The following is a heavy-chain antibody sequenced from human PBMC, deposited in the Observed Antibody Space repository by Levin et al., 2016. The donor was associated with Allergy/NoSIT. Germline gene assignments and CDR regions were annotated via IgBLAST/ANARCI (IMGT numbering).Heavy chain of an antibody. CDR3: ARDRIEARGQAPWFDP. CDR2: INPTNGGT. Sequence: ASVKVSCKASGYRFTVYYIHWVRQAPGQGLEWMGRINPTNGGTYYAEKFEGRITMTRDTSISTAYMELNSLSSDDTAVYYCARDRIEARGQAPWFDPWGQGTLVTVSS. D-gene: IGHD5-12*01. V-gene: IGHV1-2*06. J-gene: IGHJ5*02. CDR1: GYRFTVYY.